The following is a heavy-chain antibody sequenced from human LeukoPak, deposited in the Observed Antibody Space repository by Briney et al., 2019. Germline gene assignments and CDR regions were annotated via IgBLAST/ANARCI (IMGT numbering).Heavy chain of an antibody. CDR2: VYRTGDT. Sequence: SETLSLTCTVSGAYINSGAQYWGWIRQHPEKGLEWMGYVYRTGDTYYSPSFQSRIVMSVDMSKNQFSLRLSPVTAADTAVYFCAGKDGTSASFDYWGQGILVTVST. CDR1: GAYINSGAQY. V-gene: IGHV4-31*03. D-gene: IGHD5-24*01. J-gene: IGHJ4*01. CDR3: AGKDGTSASFDY.